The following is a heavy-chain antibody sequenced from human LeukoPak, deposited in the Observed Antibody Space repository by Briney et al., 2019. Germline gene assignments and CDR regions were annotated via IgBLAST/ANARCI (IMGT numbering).Heavy chain of an antibody. CDR2: INVGNGNT. CDR3: ARDRTPVVSINYFDY. Sequence: ASVKVSCKASGYTFTNYAMHWVRQAPGQRLEWMGWINVGNGNTKYSQKFRGRVTITRDTSASTAYMELSSLRSEDTAVYYCARDRTPVVSINYFDYWGQGTLVTVSS. J-gene: IGHJ4*02. D-gene: IGHD2-2*01. V-gene: IGHV1-3*01. CDR1: GYTFTNYA.